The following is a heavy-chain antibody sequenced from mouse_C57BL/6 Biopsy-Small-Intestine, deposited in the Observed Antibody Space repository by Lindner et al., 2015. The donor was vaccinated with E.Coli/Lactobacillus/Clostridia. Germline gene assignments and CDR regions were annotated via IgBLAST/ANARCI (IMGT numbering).Heavy chain of an antibody. D-gene: IGHD1-1*01. CDR1: GFNIKDSY. Sequence: VQLQESGAELVKPGASVKLSCTASGFNIKDSYIHWVKQRTEPGLEWIGRIDPEHGETKYAPKFQGKATMTADTSSNTAYLQLISLTSEDTAVYYCAKYYGSSTYWGQGTLVTVSA. CDR2: IDPEHGET. CDR3: AKYYGSSTY. V-gene: IGHV14-2*01. J-gene: IGHJ3*01.